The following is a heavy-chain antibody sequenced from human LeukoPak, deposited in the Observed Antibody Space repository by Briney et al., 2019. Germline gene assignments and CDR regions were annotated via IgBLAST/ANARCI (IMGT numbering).Heavy chain of an antibody. Sequence: SETLSLTCIVSGGSISSYYWSWIRQPPGKGLEWIGYTYYSGSTNYNPSLKSRVTISVDTSKNQFSLKLSSVTAADTAVYYCAGQYSYGQLEDYWGQGTLVTVSS. D-gene: IGHD5-18*01. CDR1: GGSISSYY. CDR3: AGQYSYGQLEDY. CDR2: TYYSGST. V-gene: IGHV4-59*01. J-gene: IGHJ4*02.